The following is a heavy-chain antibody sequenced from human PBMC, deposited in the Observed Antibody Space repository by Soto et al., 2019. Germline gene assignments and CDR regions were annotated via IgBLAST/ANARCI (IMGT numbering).Heavy chain of an antibody. CDR2: ISGSGGST. CDR1: GFTFSSYA. V-gene: IGHV3-23*01. CDR3: ARRGSGSYYDY. Sequence: EVPLLESGGGLVQPGGSLRLSCAASGFTFSSYAMRWVRQAPVKGLGWVSAISGSGGSTYYADSVKGRFTISRDNSKNTLYLQMNSLSAQDTAVCYCARRGSGSYYDYWGQGTLVTVSS. J-gene: IGHJ4*02. D-gene: IGHD1-26*01.